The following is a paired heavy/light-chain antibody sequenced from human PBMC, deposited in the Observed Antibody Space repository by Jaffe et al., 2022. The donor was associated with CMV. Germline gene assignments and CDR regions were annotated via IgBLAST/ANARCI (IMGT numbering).Heavy chain of an antibody. D-gene: IGHD3-16*02. Sequence: QLQLQESGPGLVKPSETLSLTCTVSGGSISSSSYYWGWIRQPPGKGLEWIGSIYYSGSTYYNPSLKSRVTISVDTSKNQFSLKLSSVTAADTAVYYCARQTYYDYVWGSYRSDFDYWGQGTLVTVSS. CDR1: GGSISSSSYY. CDR3: ARQTYYDYVWGSYRSDFDY. V-gene: IGHV4-39*01. J-gene: IGHJ4*02. CDR2: IYYSGST.
Light chain of an antibody. CDR3: QQYGSSPL. Sequence: EIVLTQSPGTLSLSPGERATLSCRASQSVSSSYLAWYQQKPGQAPRLLIYGASSRATGIPDRFSGSGSGTDFTLTISRLEPEDFAVYYCQQYGSSPLFGGGTKVEIK. V-gene: IGKV3-20*01. CDR2: GAS. CDR1: QSVSSSY. J-gene: IGKJ4*01.